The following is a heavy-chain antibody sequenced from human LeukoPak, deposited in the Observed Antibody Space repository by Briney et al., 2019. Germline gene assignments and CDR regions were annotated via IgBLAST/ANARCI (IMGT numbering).Heavy chain of an antibody. CDR2: INAGNGNT. D-gene: IGHD2-2*01. J-gene: IGHJ1*01. CDR1: GYTFSTYA. V-gene: IGHV1-3*01. CDR3: ARAGYCTRTSCYLSRFEL. Sequence: VASVKVSCTASGYTFSTYAIYWVRQAPGQRVEWMGWINAGNGNTKYSQKFQGRVTITRDTSASTAYMELSSLRSEDTAVYYCARAGYCTRTSCYLSRFELWGQGTLVTVSS.